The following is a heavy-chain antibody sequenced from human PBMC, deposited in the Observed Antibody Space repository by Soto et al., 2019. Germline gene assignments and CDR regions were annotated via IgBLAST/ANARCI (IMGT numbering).Heavy chain of an antibody. CDR3: ARDRVTTVTDYYYGMDV. CDR2: ISYDGSNK. D-gene: IGHD4-17*01. Sequence: VAVISYDGSNKYYADSVKGRFTISRDNSKNTLYLQLNSLRAEDTAVYYCARDRVTTVTDYYYGMDVWGQGTTVTVSS. J-gene: IGHJ6*02. V-gene: IGHV3-30-3*01.